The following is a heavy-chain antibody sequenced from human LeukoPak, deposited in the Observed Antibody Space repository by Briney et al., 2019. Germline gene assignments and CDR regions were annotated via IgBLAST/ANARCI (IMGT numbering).Heavy chain of an antibody. J-gene: IGHJ4*02. CDR3: ARDSTTYYYDSSEHDY. CDR1: GFTFSSYG. V-gene: IGHV3-33*01. CDR2: IWYDGSNK. Sequence: GGSLRLSCAASGFTFSSYGMHWVRQAPGKGLEWVAVIWYDGSNKYYADSVKGRFTISRDNSKNTLYLQMNSLRAEDTAVYYCARDSTTYYYDSSEHDYWGQGTLVTVSS. D-gene: IGHD3-22*01.